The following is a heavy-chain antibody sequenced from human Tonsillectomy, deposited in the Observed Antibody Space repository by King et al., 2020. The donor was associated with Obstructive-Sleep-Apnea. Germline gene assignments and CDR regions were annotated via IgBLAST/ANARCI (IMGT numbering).Heavy chain of an antibody. CDR1: GGSISNCY. D-gene: IGHD5-12*01. V-gene: IGHV4-59*08. CDR2: MYYSGNT. J-gene: IGHJ4*02. Sequence: MQLQESGPGLVKPSETLSLTCTVSGGSISNCYWSWIRQPPGKGLEWIGYMYYSGNTNFNPSLKSRVTISADTSKIQISLRLSSVTAADTAVYYCARHRGVEDYGGYGDYFDYWGQGTLVTVSS. CDR3: ARHRGVEDYGGYGDYFDY.